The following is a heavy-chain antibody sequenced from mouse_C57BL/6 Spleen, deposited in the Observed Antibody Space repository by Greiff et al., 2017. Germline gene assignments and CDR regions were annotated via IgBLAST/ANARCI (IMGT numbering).Heavy chain of an antibody. J-gene: IGHJ1*03. V-gene: IGHV1-64*01. CDR1: GYTFTSYW. Sequence: QVQLQQPGAELVKPGASVKLSCKASGYTFTSYWMHWVKQRPGQGLEWIGMIHPNSGSTNYNEKFKSKATLTVDKSSSTAYMQRSSLTSEDSAVYYCARRPLYGYFDVWGTGTTVTVSS. CDR2: IHPNSGST. CDR3: ARRPLYGYFDV.